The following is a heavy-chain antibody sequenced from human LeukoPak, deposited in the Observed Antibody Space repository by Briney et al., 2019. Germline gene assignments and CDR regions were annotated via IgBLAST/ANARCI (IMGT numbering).Heavy chain of an antibody. Sequence: SETLSLTCTVSGGSISAYYWSWIRQPAGKGLEWIGRIYSSGSTHYNPSLKSRVTMSVDTSKKQLSLKLSSVTVADTAVYYCARAERPDYGDYNWFDPWGQGTLVTVSS. D-gene: IGHD4-17*01. V-gene: IGHV4-4*07. J-gene: IGHJ5*02. CDR3: ARAERPDYGDYNWFDP. CDR2: IYSSGST. CDR1: GGSISAYY.